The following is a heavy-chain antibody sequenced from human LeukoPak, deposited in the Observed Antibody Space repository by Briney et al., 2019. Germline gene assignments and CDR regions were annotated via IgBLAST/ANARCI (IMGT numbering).Heavy chain of an antibody. Sequence: GGSLRLSCAASGFTFSSAWIHWVRQAPGKGLVWVSHINSDGSSTNYADSVKGRFTISRDNAKNTPYLQMNSLRAEDTAVYYCAKDQLLWFGELSPWGQETLVTVSS. V-gene: IGHV3-74*01. CDR1: GFTFSSAW. CDR3: AKDQLLWFGELSP. CDR2: INSDGSST. D-gene: IGHD3-10*01. J-gene: IGHJ5*02.